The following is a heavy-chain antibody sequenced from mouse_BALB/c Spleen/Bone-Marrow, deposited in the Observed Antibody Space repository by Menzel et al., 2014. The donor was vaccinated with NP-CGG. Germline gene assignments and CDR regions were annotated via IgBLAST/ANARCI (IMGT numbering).Heavy chain of an antibody. V-gene: IGHV14-3*02. CDR3: ARTPRAMFYFDY. CDR1: GFNIKDTY. Sequence: VQLQQSGAELVKPGASVKLSCTASGFNIKDTYMHWVRQRPEQGLEWIGRIDPANGNTKYDPKFQGKATITADTSSNTAYLQLFSLTSEDTAVYYCARTPRAMFYFDYWGQGTTLTVSS. D-gene: IGHD3-1*01. CDR2: IDPANGNT. J-gene: IGHJ2*01.